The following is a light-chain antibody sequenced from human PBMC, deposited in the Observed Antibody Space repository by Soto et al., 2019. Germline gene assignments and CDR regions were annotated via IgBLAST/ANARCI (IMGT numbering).Light chain of an antibody. CDR2: QDN. Sequence: SYELTQPPSVSVSPGQTATITCSGDELGNKYASWYHQRPGQSPVLVIYQDNKRPSGIPERFSGSSSGNTATLTISGTQAVDEAVYYCQAWDRRTELVFGGRTK. V-gene: IGLV3-1*01. J-gene: IGLJ2*01. CDR3: QAWDRRTELV. CDR1: ELGNKY.